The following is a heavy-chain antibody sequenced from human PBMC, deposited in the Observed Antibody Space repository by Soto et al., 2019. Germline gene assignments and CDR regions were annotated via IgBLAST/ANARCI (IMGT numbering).Heavy chain of an antibody. CDR2: ISGSGGST. Sequence: QPGGSLRLSCAASGFTFSSYAMSWVRQAPGKGLEWVSAISGSGGSTYYADSVKGRFTISRDNSKNTLYLQMNSLRAEDTAVYYCAKDWNGLGFLEWPLQDAFDIWGQGTMVTVSS. V-gene: IGHV3-23*01. J-gene: IGHJ3*02. CDR3: AKDWNGLGFLEWPLQDAFDI. D-gene: IGHD3-3*01. CDR1: GFTFSSYA.